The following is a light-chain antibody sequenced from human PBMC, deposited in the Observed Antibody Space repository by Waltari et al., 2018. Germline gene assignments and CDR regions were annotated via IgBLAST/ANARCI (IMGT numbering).Light chain of an antibody. V-gene: IGLV3-25*03. CDR1: ALPKQY. CDR3: QSVDSSGTYWV. J-gene: IGLJ3*02. CDR2: KNS. Sequence: SYELTQPPSVSVSPGQTARITCSGDALPKQYAYWLQQKPGQAPAVVRYKNSEGPSGIPGRFAGSKSRTTVTLTISGVQAEDEADYYCQSVDSSGTYWVFGGGTKLTVL.